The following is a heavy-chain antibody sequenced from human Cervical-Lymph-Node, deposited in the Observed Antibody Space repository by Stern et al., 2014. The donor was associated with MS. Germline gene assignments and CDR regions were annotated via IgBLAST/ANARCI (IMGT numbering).Heavy chain of an antibody. J-gene: IGHJ4*02. Sequence: VQLLQSGAAVREPGNSVKVSCKTSGYTLTNHYIHWVRQAPGQGLEWMGIISPTTGTTTHAQKFQGRVTMTRDTATSTVYMDLSSLRSEDTAVYFCARDIAAAATGFDYWGQGTLLTVSS. CDR2: ISPTTGTT. D-gene: IGHD6-13*01. V-gene: IGHV1-46*01. CDR1: GYTLTNHY. CDR3: ARDIAAAATGFDY.